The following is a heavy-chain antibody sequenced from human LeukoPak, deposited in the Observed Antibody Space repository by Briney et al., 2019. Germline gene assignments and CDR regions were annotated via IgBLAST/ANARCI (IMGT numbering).Heavy chain of an antibody. Sequence: PSETLSLTCAVSGGSISSSSYYWGWIRQPPGKGLEWIGSIYYSGSTYYNPSLKSRVTISVDTSKNQFSLKLSSVTAADTAVYYCARLDHWGFLDYWGQGTLVTVSS. J-gene: IGHJ4*02. D-gene: IGHD7-27*01. CDR2: IYYSGST. CDR1: GGSISSSSYY. V-gene: IGHV4-39*01. CDR3: ARLDHWGFLDY.